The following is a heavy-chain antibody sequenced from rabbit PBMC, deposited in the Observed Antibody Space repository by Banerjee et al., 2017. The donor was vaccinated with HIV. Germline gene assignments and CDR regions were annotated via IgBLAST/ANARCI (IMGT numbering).Heavy chain of an antibody. V-gene: IGHV1S45*01. D-gene: IGHD2-1*01. CDR1: GFSFSSSW. J-gene: IGHJ4*01. Sequence: QQQLEESGGDLVKPEGSLTLTCTASGFSFSSSWVCWVRQAPGKGLEWIACIYVVGSHDTDYASWATGRFTISKTSSTTVTLQMTSLTVADTATHFCARGVYDDYDTYYFDLWGQGTLSPS. CDR2: IYVVGSHDT. CDR3: ARGVYDDYDTYYFDL.